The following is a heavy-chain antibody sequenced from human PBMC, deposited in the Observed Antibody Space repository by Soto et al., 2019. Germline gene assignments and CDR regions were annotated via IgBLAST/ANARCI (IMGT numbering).Heavy chain of an antibody. D-gene: IGHD3-10*01. Sequence: PGGSLRLSCAASGFTFSSYAMSWVRQAPGKGLEWVSAISGSGGSTYYADSVKGRFTISRDNSKNTLYLQMNSLRAEDTAVYYCAKDLIPPYYYGSGSRIKNKRAAFDIWGQGTVVTVSS. CDR2: ISGSGGST. CDR1: GFTFSSYA. J-gene: IGHJ3*02. CDR3: AKDLIPPYYYGSGSRIKNKRAAFDI. V-gene: IGHV3-23*01.